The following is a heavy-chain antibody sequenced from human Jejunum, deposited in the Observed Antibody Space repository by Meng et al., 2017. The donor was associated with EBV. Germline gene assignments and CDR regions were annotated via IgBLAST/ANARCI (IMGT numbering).Heavy chain of an antibody. V-gene: IGHV4-34*02. CDR3: ARVAFSYTTRSLDS. CDR1: RGSFSGSY. J-gene: IGHJ4*02. D-gene: IGHD3-16*02. CDR2: INHSGST. Sequence: QWQLQQWGAGVCQPSETLSLTCAGYRGSFSGSYWSWIRQHPGKGLEWIGEINHSGSTNYNPSPRRRVTISVETSKNQFSLRLNSVTAADTAVYYCARVAFSYTTRSLDSWGQGTLVTVSS.